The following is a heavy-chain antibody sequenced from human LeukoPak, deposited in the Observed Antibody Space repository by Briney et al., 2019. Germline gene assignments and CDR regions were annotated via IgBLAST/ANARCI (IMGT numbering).Heavy chain of an antibody. J-gene: IGHJ4*02. CDR1: GASISSGPYY. D-gene: IGHD6-13*01. Sequence: SETLSLTCTVSGASISSGPYYWSWIRQPVGKGLEWIGRIYSSGSTNYNPSLKSRVTISADTSKNQFSLKLSSVTAADTAVYYCAKDGGYSRSPRVGYWGQGTLVTVSS. CDR2: IYSSGST. CDR3: AKDGGYSRSPRVGY. V-gene: IGHV4-61*02.